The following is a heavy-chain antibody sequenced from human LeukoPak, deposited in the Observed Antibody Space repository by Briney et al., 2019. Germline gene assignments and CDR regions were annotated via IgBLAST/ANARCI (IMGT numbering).Heavy chain of an antibody. J-gene: IGHJ5*02. D-gene: IGHD2-15*01. Sequence: GGSLTLSCAASGFTFSSYSMNWVRQAPGKGLEWVSSINSWSSYIYYADSVKGRFTISRDNAKNSLYLQMNSLRAEETAVYYCARGADGVSSNSRGWFDPWGQGTLVTVSS. V-gene: IGHV3-21*01. CDR2: INSWSSYI. CDR3: ARGADGVSSNSRGWFDP. CDR1: GFTFSSYS.